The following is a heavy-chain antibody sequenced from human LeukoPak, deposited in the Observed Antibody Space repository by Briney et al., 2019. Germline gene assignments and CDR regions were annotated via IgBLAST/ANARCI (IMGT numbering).Heavy chain of an antibody. J-gene: IGHJ4*02. V-gene: IGHV3-15*01. CDR3: TTDGVGVEGATYDN. D-gene: IGHD1-26*01. Sequence: EGSLRLSCAASGFSLSGSTMHWVRQASGKGLEWVGRIKAKAHGGTIEYAAPVKGRFTISRDDSKNTLYLQMNSLKTGDTAVYYCTTDGVGVEGATYDNWGQGTLVSVSS. CDR2: IKAKAHGGTI. CDR1: GFSLSGST.